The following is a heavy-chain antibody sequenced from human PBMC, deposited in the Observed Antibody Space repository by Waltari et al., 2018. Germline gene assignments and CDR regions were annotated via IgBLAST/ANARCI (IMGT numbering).Heavy chain of an antibody. D-gene: IGHD3-22*01. V-gene: IGHV4-34*01. J-gene: IGHJ6*02. CDR2: INHSGSA. CDR1: VGSFSAYH. CDR3: ARGTGGSSTYYFAGMDV. Sequence: QVQLQQWGAGLLKPSETLSLTCAVFVGSFSAYHLSWLRQSPGKGLEWIGEINHSGSAIYNPSLKSRVTISLDTSKRQVSLRLSSVTAADTAVYFCARGTGGSSTYYFAGMDVWGQGTTVTVSS.